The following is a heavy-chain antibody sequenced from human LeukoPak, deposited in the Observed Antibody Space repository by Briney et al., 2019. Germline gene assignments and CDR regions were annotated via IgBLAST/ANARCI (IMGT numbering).Heavy chain of an antibody. J-gene: IGHJ4*02. CDR1: GFTFSSYG. Sequence: GRSLRLSCAASGFTFSSYGMHWVRQAPGKGLEWVAVISYDGSNKYYADSVKGRFTISRDNSKNTLYLQMNSLRAEDTAVYYCAKDKIWGEDYFDYWGQGTLVTVSS. D-gene: IGHD3-16*01. V-gene: IGHV3-30*18. CDR3: AKDKIWGEDYFDY. CDR2: ISYDGSNK.